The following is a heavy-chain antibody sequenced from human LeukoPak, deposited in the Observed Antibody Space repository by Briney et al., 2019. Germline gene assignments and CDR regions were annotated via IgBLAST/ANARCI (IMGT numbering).Heavy chain of an antibody. CDR3: ARAKLWYSQRRVGYYFDY. D-gene: IGHD2-15*01. V-gene: IGHV4-59*12. Sequence: SETLSLTCTVSGGSISSYYWSRIRQPPGKGLEWIGYIYYSGSTNYNPSLKSRVTISVDTSKNQFSLKLSSVTAADTAVYYCARAKLWYSQRRVGYYFDYWGQGTLVTVSS. J-gene: IGHJ4*02. CDR2: IYYSGST. CDR1: GGSISSYY.